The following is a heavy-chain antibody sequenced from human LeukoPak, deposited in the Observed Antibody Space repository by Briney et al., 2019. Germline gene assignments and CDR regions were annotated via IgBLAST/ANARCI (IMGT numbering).Heavy chain of an antibody. CDR2: ISGSGGST. D-gene: IGHD3-10*01. J-gene: IGHJ4*02. V-gene: IGHV3-23*01. CDR3: AKDGSYYYGSGTPN. Sequence: GGSLSPSCAASGFTFSSYAMSWVRQAPGKGLEWVSAISGSGGSTYYADSVKGRFTISRDNSKNTLSLQMNSLRAEDTAVYYCAKDGSYYYGSGTPNWGQGTLVTVSS. CDR1: GFTFSSYA.